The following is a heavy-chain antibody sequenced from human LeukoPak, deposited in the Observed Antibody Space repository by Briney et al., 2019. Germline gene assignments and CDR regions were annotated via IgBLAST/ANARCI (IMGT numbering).Heavy chain of an antibody. CDR2: TWYDGSNK. V-gene: IGHV3-33*08. CDR1: GFTFGSYG. CDR3: ARDYYYDSSGYLPPDAFDI. Sequence: GGSLRLSCAASGFTFGSYGMHWVRQAPGKGLEWVAVTWYDGSNKYYADSVKGRFTISRDNSKNTLYLQMNSLRAEDTAVYYCARDYYYDSSGYLPPDAFDIWGQGTMVTVSS. D-gene: IGHD3-22*01. J-gene: IGHJ3*02.